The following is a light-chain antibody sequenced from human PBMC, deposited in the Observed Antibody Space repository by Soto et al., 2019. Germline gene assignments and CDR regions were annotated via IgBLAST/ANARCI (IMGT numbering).Light chain of an antibody. J-gene: IGLJ1*01. CDR3: SSYTSRNTYV. CDR1: SSDIGDYNY. CDR2: EVS. Sequence: QSLLTHPASLSGSPGQSITISCTGISSDIGDYNYVSWYQQHPGKAPKLLIFEVSDRPSGVSNRFSGSKSGNTASLTISGLQAEDEADYYCSSYTSRNTYVFGTGTKVTVL. V-gene: IGLV2-14*01.